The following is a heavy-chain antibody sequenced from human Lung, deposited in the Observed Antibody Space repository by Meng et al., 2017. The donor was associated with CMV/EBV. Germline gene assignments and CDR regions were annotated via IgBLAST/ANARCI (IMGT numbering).Heavy chain of an antibody. CDR2: ISYDGSNK. CDR1: GFTSRSYA. D-gene: IGHD2-2*01. Sequence: GGSLRLXCAAPGFTSRSYAMHWVRQAPGKGLEWVAVISYDGSNKYYADSVKGRFTISRDNSKNTLYLQMNSLRAEDTAVYYCARDQVVLGSGVPAAEDYYGMDVWGQGTTVTVSS. V-gene: IGHV3-30-3*01. CDR3: ARDQVVLGSGVPAAEDYYGMDV. J-gene: IGHJ6*02.